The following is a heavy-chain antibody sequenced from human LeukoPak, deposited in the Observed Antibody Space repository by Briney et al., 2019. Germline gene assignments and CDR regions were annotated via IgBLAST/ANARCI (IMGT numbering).Heavy chain of an antibody. Sequence: ASVKVSCKVSGYTLTELSMHWVRQAPGKGLEWMGGFDPEDGETIYAQKFQGRVTMTGDTSTDTAYMELSSLRSEDTAVYYCATDMGLVVPAASGYFDYWGQGTLVTVSS. CDR2: FDPEDGET. J-gene: IGHJ4*02. V-gene: IGHV1-24*01. CDR1: GYTLTELS. D-gene: IGHD2-2*01. CDR3: ATDMGLVVPAASGYFDY.